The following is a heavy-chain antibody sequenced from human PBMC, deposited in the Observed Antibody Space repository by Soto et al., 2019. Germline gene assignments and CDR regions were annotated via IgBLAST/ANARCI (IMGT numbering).Heavy chain of an antibody. CDR1: GFSLSTSGVG. D-gene: IGHD1-1*01. V-gene: IGHV2-5*02. Sequence: QITLKESGPPLVKPTQTLTLTCTFSGFSLSTSGVGVAWIRQPPGKALEWLALIYWDGDKRYSPSLNSRLTITKDTSKNQVVLTMTNMAPADSGTYYCAHMSGQLGVGYWGLGTLVTVSS. J-gene: IGHJ4*02. CDR2: IYWDGDK. CDR3: AHMSGQLGVGY.